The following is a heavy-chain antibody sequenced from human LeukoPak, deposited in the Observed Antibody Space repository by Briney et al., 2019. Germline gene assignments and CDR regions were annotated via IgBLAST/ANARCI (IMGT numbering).Heavy chain of an antibody. CDR1: GGSVTSGSFH. CDR2: IFYTGST. J-gene: IGHJ4*02. V-gene: IGHV4-61*01. CDR3: ARINSGHYSLDS. Sequence: SVTLSLTCTVSGGSVTSGSFHWSWIRQSPGKGLEYIGYIFYTGSTNYNPSLKSRLTISVDTSKNQFSLKLTSVTAADTAVYYCARINSGHYSLDSWGQGTLVTVSS. D-gene: IGHD3-22*01.